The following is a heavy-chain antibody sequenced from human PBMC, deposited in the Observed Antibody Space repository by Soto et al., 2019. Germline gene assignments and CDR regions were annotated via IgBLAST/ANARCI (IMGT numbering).Heavy chain of an antibody. V-gene: IGHV4-31*03. D-gene: IGHD3-10*01. J-gene: IGHJ6*02. CDR2: IYYSGST. Sequence: LSLTCTVSGGSISSGGYYWSWIRQHPGKGLEWIGYIYYSGSTYYNPSLKSRVTISVDTSKNQFSLKLSSVTAADTAVYYCARDWGSGSDYYYYGMDVWGQGTTVTVSS. CDR3: ARDWGSGSDYYYYGMDV. CDR1: GGSISSGGYY.